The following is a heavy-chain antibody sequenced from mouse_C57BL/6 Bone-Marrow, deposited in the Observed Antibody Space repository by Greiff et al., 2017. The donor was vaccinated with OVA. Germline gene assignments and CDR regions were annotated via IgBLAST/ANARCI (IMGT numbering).Heavy chain of an antibody. Sequence: QVTLKESGPGILQSSQTLSLTCSFSGFSLSTSGMGVSWIRQPSGKGLEWLAHIYWDDDKRYNPSLKSRLTISKDTSRNQVFLKITSVDTADTATYYCARSPDYGSSYWYFDVWGTGTTVTVSS. V-gene: IGHV8-12*01. CDR3: ARSPDYGSSYWYFDV. CDR2: IYWDDDK. J-gene: IGHJ1*03. CDR1: GFSLSTSGMG. D-gene: IGHD1-1*01.